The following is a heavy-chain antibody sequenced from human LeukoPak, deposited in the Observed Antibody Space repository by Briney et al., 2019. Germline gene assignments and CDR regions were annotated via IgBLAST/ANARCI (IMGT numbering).Heavy chain of an antibody. V-gene: IGHV1-18*01. CDR1: GYTFTSYG. J-gene: IGHJ1*01. CDR2: ISAYNGNT. Sequence: ASVKVSCKASGYTFTSYGISWVRQAPGQGLEWMGWISAYNGNTNYAQKFQGRVTITTDKSTSTAYMELSSLRSGDTAVYYCARGAPASGLDGWGQGTLDTVSS. D-gene: IGHD6-19*01. CDR3: ARGAPASGLDG.